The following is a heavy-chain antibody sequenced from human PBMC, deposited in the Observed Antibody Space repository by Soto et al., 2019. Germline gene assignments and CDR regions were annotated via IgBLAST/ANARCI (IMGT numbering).Heavy chain of an antibody. J-gene: IGHJ5*02. CDR1: GYTFTNYF. CDR3: ARKYSSSFHLVDP. D-gene: IGHD6-13*01. Sequence: GSSVKVSCKASGYTFTNYFIHCVRQAPGQGLEWMGIINPSGGSTRYAQKFQGRVTMTRDTSTSTVYMELSSLRSEDTAVYYCARKYSSSFHLVDPWGQGTLVTVSS. V-gene: IGHV1-46*01. CDR2: INPSGGST.